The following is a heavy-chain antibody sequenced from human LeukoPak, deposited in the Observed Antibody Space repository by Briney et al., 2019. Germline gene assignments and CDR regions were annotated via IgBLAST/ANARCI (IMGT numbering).Heavy chain of an antibody. CDR2: TYYRSKWYN. D-gene: IGHD5-12*01. V-gene: IGHV6-1*01. J-gene: IGHJ4*02. CDR1: GDSVSSNSAT. CDR3: ASPRTLSGYDLWYDY. Sequence: SQTLSLTCAISGDSVSSNSATWNWIRQSPSRGLEWLGRTYYRSKWYNDYAVSVKSRITINPDTSKNQFSLQLNSVTPEDTAVYYCASPRTLSGYDLWYDYWGQGTLVTVSS.